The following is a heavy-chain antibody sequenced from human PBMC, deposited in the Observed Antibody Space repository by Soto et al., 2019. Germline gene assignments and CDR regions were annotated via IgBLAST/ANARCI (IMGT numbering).Heavy chain of an antibody. CDR1: GFTFSDYY. Sequence: QVQLVESGGGLVKPGGSLRLSCAASGFTFSDYYMSWIRQAPGKGLEWVSYISSSSSYTNYADSVKGRFTISRDNAKNSLYLQMNSLRAEDTAVYYCAMGGPYYYDSSGYPELDYWGQGTLVTVSS. V-gene: IGHV3-11*06. D-gene: IGHD3-22*01. J-gene: IGHJ4*02. CDR3: AMGGPYYYDSSGYPELDY. CDR2: ISSSSSYT.